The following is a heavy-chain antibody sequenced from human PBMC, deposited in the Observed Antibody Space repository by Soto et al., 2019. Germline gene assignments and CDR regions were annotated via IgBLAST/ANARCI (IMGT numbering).Heavy chain of an antibody. Sequence: GGSLRLSCAASGFTFSSYAMHWXRQAPGKGLEWVAVISYDGSNKYYADSVKGRFTISRDKSISTAYLQWSSLKASDTAMYYCARHPSPCTAMVTHWYFDYWGQGTLVTVSS. V-gene: IGHV3-30-3*01. J-gene: IGHJ4*02. CDR1: GFTFSSYA. CDR3: ARHPSPCTAMVTHWYFDY. CDR2: ISYDGSNK. D-gene: IGHD5-18*01.